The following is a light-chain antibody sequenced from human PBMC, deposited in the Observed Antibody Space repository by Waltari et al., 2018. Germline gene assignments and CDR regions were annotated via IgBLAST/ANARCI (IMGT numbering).Light chain of an antibody. Sequence: QSVLTQPPSASGTPGQRVTISCSGTSSNLGNNVVNWYQQVPGTAPKLLIYGNDPRPPWFPDRCSASKSGTSASLAISGLQSEDEAEYYCASWDDSLNGHWVFGGGTKVTVL. CDR2: GND. CDR3: ASWDDSLNGHWV. CDR1: SSNLGNNV. V-gene: IGLV1-44*01. J-gene: IGLJ3*02.